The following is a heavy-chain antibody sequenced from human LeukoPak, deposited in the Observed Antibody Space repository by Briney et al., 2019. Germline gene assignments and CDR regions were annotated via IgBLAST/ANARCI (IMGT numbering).Heavy chain of an antibody. CDR2: IIPIFGTA. Sequence: SVKVSCKASGGTFSSYAISWVRQAPGQGLEWMGGIIPIFGTANYAQKFQGRVTITADESTSTAYMELSSLRSEDTAVYYCARVGYYGSGSYYYGMDVWGQGTTVTVFS. J-gene: IGHJ6*02. CDR3: ARVGYYGSGSYYYGMDV. V-gene: IGHV1-69*01. CDR1: GGTFSSYA. D-gene: IGHD3-10*01.